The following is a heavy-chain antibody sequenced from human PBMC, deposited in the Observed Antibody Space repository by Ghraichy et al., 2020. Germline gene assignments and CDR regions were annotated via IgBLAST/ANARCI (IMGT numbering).Heavy chain of an antibody. CDR1: GGSFSGYY. V-gene: IGHV4-34*01. CDR2: INHSGST. J-gene: IGHJ6*02. Sequence: SETLSLTCAVYGGSFSGYYWSWIRQPPGKGLEWIGEINHSGSTNYNPSLKSRVTISVDTSKNQFSLKLSSVTAADTAVYYCARLYCSGGSCYSLYGMDVWGQGTTVTVSS. D-gene: IGHD2-15*01. CDR3: ARLYCSGGSCYSLYGMDV.